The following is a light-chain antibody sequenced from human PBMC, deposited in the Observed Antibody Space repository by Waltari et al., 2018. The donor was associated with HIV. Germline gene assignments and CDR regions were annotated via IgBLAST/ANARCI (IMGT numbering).Light chain of an antibody. J-gene: IGKJ1*01. Sequence: QSVLYSSNNKNYLAWYQQKPGQPPKLLIYWASTRESGVPDRFSGSGSGTDFTLTISSLQAEDVAVYYCQQYYSTPRTFGQGTKVEIK. CDR3: QQYYSTPRT. CDR2: WAS. CDR1: QSVLYSSNNKNY. V-gene: IGKV4-1*01.